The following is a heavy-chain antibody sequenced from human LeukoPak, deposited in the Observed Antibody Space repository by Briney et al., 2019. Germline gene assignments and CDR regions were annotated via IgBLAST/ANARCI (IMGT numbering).Heavy chain of an antibody. CDR3: ARQNDFRLDY. Sequence: GESLRISCKGSGYTFSSYWIGWVRQMPGKVLEWMGIIYPGDSDTRYSPSLQGQVTISVDTSIGTAYLQWSSLKASDIAIYYCARQNDFRLDYWGKGTLVTVSS. V-gene: IGHV5-51*01. J-gene: IGHJ4*02. D-gene: IGHD3-3*01. CDR2: IYPGDSDT. CDR1: GYTFSSYW.